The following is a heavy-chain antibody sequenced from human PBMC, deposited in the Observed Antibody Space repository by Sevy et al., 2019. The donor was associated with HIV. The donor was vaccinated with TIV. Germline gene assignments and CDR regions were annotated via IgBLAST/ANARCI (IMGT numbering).Heavy chain of an antibody. Sequence: SETLSLTCTVSGYSIRNGYYWAWIRQPPGKGLEWIGSIHHSGITHYNPSLKSRVIISVDTSKNQVSLELSCVTAADTAMYYCARDRKYPLYYFDYWGQGILVTVSS. J-gene: IGHJ4*02. CDR2: IHHSGIT. CDR3: ARDRKYPLYYFDY. V-gene: IGHV4-38-2*02. D-gene: IGHD6-6*01. CDR1: GYSIRNGYY.